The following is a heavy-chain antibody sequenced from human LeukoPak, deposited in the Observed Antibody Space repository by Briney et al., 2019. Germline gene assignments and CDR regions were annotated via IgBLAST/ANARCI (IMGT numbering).Heavy chain of an antibody. CDR1: GFTFTSSA. CDR3: ATDQSGGYFNDAFDI. V-gene: IGHV1-58*02. CDR2: IVVGRGNT. D-gene: IGHD2-15*01. Sequence: SVKVSCKASGFTFTSSAMQWVRQARGQRLEWIGWIVVGRGNTDYAQKLQERVTITRDMSTSTVYMEVSSLGSEDTAVYYCATDQSGGYFNDAFDIWGQGTMVTVSS. J-gene: IGHJ3*02.